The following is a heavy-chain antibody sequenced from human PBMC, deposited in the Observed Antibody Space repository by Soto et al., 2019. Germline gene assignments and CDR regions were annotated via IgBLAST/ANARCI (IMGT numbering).Heavy chain of an antibody. Sequence: QVQLQESGPGLLKPLETLSLTCTVSGVSLNSGHYYWVWIRQSPGKGLAWIASIYYDESTYYNPSLKSRVTISTAKPKNQFSLTPKSVTAADTAVYYCGKALIGATRNTDVDSWGQGALVTVSS. D-gene: IGHD2-15*01. CDR2: IYYDEST. CDR1: GVSLNSGHYY. V-gene: IGHV4-39*01. J-gene: IGHJ4*02. CDR3: GKALIGATRNTDVDS.